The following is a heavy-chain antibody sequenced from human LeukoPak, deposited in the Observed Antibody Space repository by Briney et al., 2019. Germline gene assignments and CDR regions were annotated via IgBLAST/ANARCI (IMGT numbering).Heavy chain of an antibody. CDR2: ISSSSSYI. Sequence: PGGSLRLSCAASGFTFSSYSMNWVRHAPGKGLEWVSSISSSSSYIYYADSVKRRFTISRDNAKNSLYLQMNSLRAEDTAVYYCAREEEAGGRNYFDYWGQGTLVTVSS. CDR1: GFTFSSYS. CDR3: AREEEAGGRNYFDY. J-gene: IGHJ4*02. V-gene: IGHV3-21*01. D-gene: IGHD3-16*01.